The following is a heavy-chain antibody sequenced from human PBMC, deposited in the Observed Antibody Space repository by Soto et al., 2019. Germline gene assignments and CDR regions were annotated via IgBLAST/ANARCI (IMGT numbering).Heavy chain of an antibody. V-gene: IGHV4-31*02. Sequence: PSETLSLTCTVSGGSISSGGYYWSWIRQHPGKGLEWIGYIYYSGSTNYNPSLKSRVTMSVDTSKNQFSLRLTSVTAADTALYYCVRVTRVGVSEAPALIWFDSWGQGSQVTVSS. CDR3: VRVTRVGVSEAPALIWFDS. J-gene: IGHJ5*01. D-gene: IGHD2-8*01. CDR2: IYYSGST. CDR1: GGSISSGGYY.